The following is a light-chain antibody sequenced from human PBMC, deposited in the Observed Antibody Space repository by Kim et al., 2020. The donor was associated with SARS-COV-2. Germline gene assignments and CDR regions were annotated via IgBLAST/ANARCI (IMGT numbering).Light chain of an antibody. CDR1: QSIGTL. V-gene: IGKV1-5*03. CDR3: QQYHTYPLT. CDR2: TTS. Sequence: DIQMTQSPSTPSASVGDRVTITCRASQSIGTLLAWFHQKPGKAPNLLIYTTSSLESGVPSRFSGSGSGTEFTLTISSLQPDDFATYYCQQYHTYPLTFGGGTKVDIK. J-gene: IGKJ4*01.